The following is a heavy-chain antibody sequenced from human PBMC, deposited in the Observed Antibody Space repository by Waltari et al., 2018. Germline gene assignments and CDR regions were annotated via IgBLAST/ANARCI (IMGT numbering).Heavy chain of an antibody. Sequence: QVQLQESGPGLVKPSQTLSLTCTVSGGSISSGDYYWTWIRQPPGKGLGWIGYIYYSGSTYYTPSLRRGVTIAVATTNNQFPLKLSFVAAADTAEYYCGRGKAVPVIDYWGQGTLVTVSS. J-gene: IGHJ4*02. CDR2: IYYSGST. CDR3: GRGKAVPVIDY. V-gene: IGHV4-30-4*08. CDR1: GGSISSGDYY. D-gene: IGHD6-19*01.